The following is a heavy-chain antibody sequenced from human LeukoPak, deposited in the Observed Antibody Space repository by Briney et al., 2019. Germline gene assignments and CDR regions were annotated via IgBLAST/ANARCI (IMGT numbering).Heavy chain of an antibody. D-gene: IGHD3-22*01. CDR3: FDR. J-gene: IGHJ2*01. V-gene: IGHV3-7*01. CDR2: INQDGSEM. Sequence: PGGSLRLSCAASGFTFSNSWMRWVRQAPGKGLEWLANINQDGSEMYYVESVKGRFTISSDKGNNSVYASDQGRRRVVRITIGFFDRWGRRTLVTVSS. CDR1: GFTFSNSW.